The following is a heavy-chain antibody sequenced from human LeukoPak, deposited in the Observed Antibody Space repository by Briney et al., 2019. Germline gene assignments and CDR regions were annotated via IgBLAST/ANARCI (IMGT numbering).Heavy chain of an antibody. J-gene: IGHJ5*02. CDR1: GGSISSYY. D-gene: IGHD3-3*01. Sequence: NPSETLSLTCTVSGGSISSYYWSWIRQPPGKRLEWIGYIYYSGSTNYNPSLKSRVTISVDTSKNQFSLKLSSVTAADTAVYYCARAVDFWSGYPNWFDPWGQGTLVTVSS. V-gene: IGHV4-59*01. CDR3: ARAVDFWSGYPNWFDP. CDR2: IYYSGST.